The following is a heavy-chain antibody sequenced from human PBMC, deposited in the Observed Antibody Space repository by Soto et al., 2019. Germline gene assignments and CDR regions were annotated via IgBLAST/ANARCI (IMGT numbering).Heavy chain of an antibody. CDR2: IYYSGST. V-gene: IGHV4-31*03. CDR3: AREFYYYYGMDV. CDR1: GGSISSGGYY. J-gene: IGHJ6*02. Sequence: SETLSLTCTVSGGSISSGGYYWSWIRQHPGKGLEWIGYIYYSGSTYYNPSLKSRVTISVDTSKNQFSLKLSSVTAAYTAVYYCAREFYYYYGMDVWGQGTTVTVSS.